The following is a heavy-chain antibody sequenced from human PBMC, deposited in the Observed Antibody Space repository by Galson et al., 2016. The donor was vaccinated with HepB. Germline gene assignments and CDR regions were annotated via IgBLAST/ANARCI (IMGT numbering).Heavy chain of an antibody. V-gene: IGHV3-7*01. J-gene: IGHJ4*02. Sequence: SLRLSCAASGFTFSRYWVSWVRQIPGKGPEFVANIKQDGRETSFGDSVKGRFTISRDNAKNSLYLQMNCLRAEDTAVYYCAREGSGGFDYWGQGTLVTVSS. D-gene: IGHD3-16*01. CDR1: GFTFSRYW. CDR3: AREGSGGFDY. CDR2: IKQDGRET.